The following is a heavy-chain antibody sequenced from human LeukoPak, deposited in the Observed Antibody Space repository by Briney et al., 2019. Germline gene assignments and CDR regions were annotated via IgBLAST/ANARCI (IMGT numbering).Heavy chain of an antibody. Sequence: GGSLRLSCAASGFTFSSYGMRWVRQAPGKGLEWVAVIWYDGSNKYYADSVKGRFTISRDNSKNTLYLQMNSLRAEDTAVYYCARDFPSGGMDVWGQGTTVTVSS. CDR3: ARDFPSGGMDV. CDR2: IWYDGSNK. J-gene: IGHJ6*02. V-gene: IGHV3-33*01. D-gene: IGHD3-3*01. CDR1: GFTFSSYG.